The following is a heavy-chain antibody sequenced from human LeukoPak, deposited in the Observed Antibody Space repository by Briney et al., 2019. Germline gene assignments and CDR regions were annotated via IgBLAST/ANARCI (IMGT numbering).Heavy chain of an antibody. CDR2: ISSSSSTI. CDR3: ARAAVTSSYYDYYYMDV. V-gene: IGHV3-48*01. J-gene: IGHJ6*03. Sequence: GGSLRLSCAASGFTFSSYSMNWVRQAPGKGLEWVSYISSSSSTIYYADSVRGRFTISRDNAKNSLFLQMNSLRAEDTAVYYCARAAVTSSYYDYYYMDVWGKGSTVTVSS. D-gene: IGHD2-21*02. CDR1: GFTFSSYS.